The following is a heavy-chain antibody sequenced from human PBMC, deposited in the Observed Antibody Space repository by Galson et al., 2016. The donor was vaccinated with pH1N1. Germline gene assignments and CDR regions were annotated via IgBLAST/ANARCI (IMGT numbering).Heavy chain of an antibody. J-gene: IGHJ3*02. D-gene: IGHD4-17*01. CDR3: ARQYDFGDYRGDAFDI. CDR1: GYIFTSQW. V-gene: IGHV5-51*03. Sequence: QSGAEVKKPGESLKISCKASGYIFTSQWIAWVRQVPGKGLEWVGVVNPGGSTIRYSPSFQGQVTISIHKSISTAYLQWISLRASDTATYYCARQYDFGDYRGDAFDIWGQGTMVIVSS. CDR2: VNPGGSTI.